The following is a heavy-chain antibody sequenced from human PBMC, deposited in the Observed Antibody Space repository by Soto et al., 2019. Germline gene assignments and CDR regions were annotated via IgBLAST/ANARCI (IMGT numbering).Heavy chain of an antibody. V-gene: IGHV1-8*01. Sequence: ASVKVSCKASGYTFTSYGINWVRQATGQGLEWMGWMNPNSGNTGYAQKFQGRVTMTRNTSISTAYMELSSLRSEDTAVYYCARFVPPGYYDSSGYYNYYYYGMDVWGQGTTVTVSS. D-gene: IGHD3-22*01. CDR1: GYTFTSYG. J-gene: IGHJ6*02. CDR3: ARFVPPGYYDSSGYYNYYYYGMDV. CDR2: MNPNSGNT.